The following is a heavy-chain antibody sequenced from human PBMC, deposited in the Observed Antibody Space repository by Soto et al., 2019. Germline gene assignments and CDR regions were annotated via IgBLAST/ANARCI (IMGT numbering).Heavy chain of an antibody. D-gene: IGHD6-25*01. CDR1: GGTFGSFA. CDR3: AREGRIAAAGTTWFDP. J-gene: IGHJ5*02. V-gene: IGHV1-69*01. CDR2: IIPIFGTA. Sequence: QVQLVQSGAEVKKPASSVKVSCKASGGTFGSFAINWVRQAPGQGLEWMGRIIPIFGTAKYAQKFLGRLTISADDSTSMAYMELIGLRSDDTAFYFCAREGRIAAAGTTWFDPWGQGTLVIVSS.